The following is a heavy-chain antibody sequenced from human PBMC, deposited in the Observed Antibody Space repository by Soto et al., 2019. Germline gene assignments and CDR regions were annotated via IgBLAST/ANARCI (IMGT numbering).Heavy chain of an antibody. CDR2: ISAYNGNT. CDR3: ARDRAGYYDILTGVGDI. CDR1: GYTFTSYG. D-gene: IGHD3-9*01. J-gene: IGHJ3*02. Sequence: QVQLVQSGAEVKKPGASVKVSCKASGYTFTSYGISWVRQAPGQGLEWMGWISAYNGNTNYAQKLQGRVTMTTDTSTSTAYRELRSLRSDDTAVYYWARDRAGYYDILTGVGDIWGQGTMVTVSS. V-gene: IGHV1-18*01.